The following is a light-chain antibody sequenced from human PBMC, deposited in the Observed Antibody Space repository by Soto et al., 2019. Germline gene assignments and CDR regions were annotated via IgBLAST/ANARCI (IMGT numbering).Light chain of an antibody. J-gene: IGKJ1*01. CDR3: QQTYSAPPWT. Sequence: DIQMTQSPTSLSASVGDRVTISCRASQSISTYLSWYQQKPGKAPRLLIYAASTVQSGVPPRFSGSGSGTDFIITISSLRSEDIATYFCQQTYSAPPWTFGQGTKVDIK. CDR1: QSISTY. V-gene: IGKV1-39*01. CDR2: AAS.